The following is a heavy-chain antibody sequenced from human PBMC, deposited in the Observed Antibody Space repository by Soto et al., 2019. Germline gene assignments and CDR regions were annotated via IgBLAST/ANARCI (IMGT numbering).Heavy chain of an antibody. Sequence: QVQLVQSGAEVKKPGASVKVSCKASGYTFTTYYIHWVRQAPGQGLEWMGIINPSGGNITYAQKFQGRVTMTRDTSTSTVYMELSSLRSEDTAVYYCGRDGGYQRFDYRGQGALVTVSP. J-gene: IGHJ4*02. CDR3: GRDGGYQRFDY. V-gene: IGHV1-46*03. CDR1: GYTFTTYY. D-gene: IGHD2-2*01. CDR2: INPSGGNI.